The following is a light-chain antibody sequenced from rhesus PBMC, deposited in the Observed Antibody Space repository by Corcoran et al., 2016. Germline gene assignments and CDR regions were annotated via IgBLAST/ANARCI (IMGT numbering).Light chain of an antibody. Sequence: DIQMTQSPSSLSVSVGDRVTITCQASQGISTWLAWYQQKPGKSPKLLIYGASNLQSGVPSRFSGSGSGTDLSLTISSLWPEDFATYYCQQHSTYPYSFSQGTKVEIK. J-gene: IGKJ2*01. CDR2: GAS. CDR1: QGISTW. V-gene: IGKV1-21*01. CDR3: QQHSTYPYS.